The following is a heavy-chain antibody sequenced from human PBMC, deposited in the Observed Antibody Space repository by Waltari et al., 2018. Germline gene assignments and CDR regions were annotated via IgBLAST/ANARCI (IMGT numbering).Heavy chain of an antibody. CDR1: GFTFSSYS. CDR3: ASNLIAAAGFVGY. V-gene: IGHV3-21*01. J-gene: IGHJ4*02. Sequence: EVQLVESGGGLVKPGGSLRLSCAASGFTFSSYSMTWVRQAPGKGLEWVSSISSSSSYIYYADSVKGRFTISRDNAKNSLYLQMNSLRAEDTAVYYCASNLIAAAGFVGYWGQGTLVTVSS. D-gene: IGHD6-13*01. CDR2: ISSSSSYI.